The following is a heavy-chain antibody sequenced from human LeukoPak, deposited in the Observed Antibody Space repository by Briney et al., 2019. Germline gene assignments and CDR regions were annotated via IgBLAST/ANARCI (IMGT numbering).Heavy chain of an antibody. CDR2: ISSSSGTI. V-gene: IGHV3-48*01. CDR3: AKDLAGDYDY. Sequence: GGSLRLSCAASGFTFSSYSMNWVRQAPGKGLEWVSYISSSSGTIYYADSVKGRFTISRDNAKNSLYLQMNSLRAEDTAVYYCAKDLAGDYDYWGQGTLVTVSS. D-gene: IGHD4-17*01. J-gene: IGHJ4*02. CDR1: GFTFSSYS.